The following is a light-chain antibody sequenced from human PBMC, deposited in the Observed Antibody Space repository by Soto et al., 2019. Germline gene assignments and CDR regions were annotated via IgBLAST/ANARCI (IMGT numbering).Light chain of an antibody. CDR1: QSVSSY. J-gene: IGKJ1*01. V-gene: IGKV3-11*01. Sequence: EIVLTQSPATLSLSPGERATLSCRASQSVSSYLAWYQQKPGQAPRLLIYDASNRATGIPARFSGSGSGTDFPLPISSLEPEDFAVYYCQQRSNWPRTFGQVNKVEL. CDR2: DAS. CDR3: QQRSNWPRT.